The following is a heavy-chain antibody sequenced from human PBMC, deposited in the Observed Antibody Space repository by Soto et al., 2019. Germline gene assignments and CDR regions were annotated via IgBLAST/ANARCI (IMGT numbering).Heavy chain of an antibody. CDR1: GYTFTTYY. CDR2: INPSDGST. CDR3: VRDRFGYGDSGD. J-gene: IGHJ4*02. D-gene: IGHD4-17*01. V-gene: IGHV1-46*01. Sequence: QVFLVQSGAEVKKPGASVKVSCKTSGYTFTTYYMHLVRQAPGQGLEWMGVINPSDGSTYSAQKFQGRVTMTRDTSTSTVYLELSSLRAEDSDMYYWVRDRFGYGDSGDWGQGTLVTVSS.